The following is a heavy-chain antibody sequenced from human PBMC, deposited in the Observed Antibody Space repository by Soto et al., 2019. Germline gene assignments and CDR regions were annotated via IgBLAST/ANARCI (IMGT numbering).Heavy chain of an antibody. D-gene: IGHD2-15*01. Sequence: QVQLVQSGAEVKKPGSSVKVSCKASGGTFSSYAISWVRQAPGQGLEWMGGIIPIFGTANYAQKFQGRVTISAEESTSTAYMELSSRRSEDTAVYYCARAPPPDCSGGSCYSFYYGMDVWGQGTTVTVSS. CDR3: ARAPPPDCSGGSCYSFYYGMDV. CDR2: IIPIFGTA. J-gene: IGHJ6*02. CDR1: GGTFSSYA. V-gene: IGHV1-69*01.